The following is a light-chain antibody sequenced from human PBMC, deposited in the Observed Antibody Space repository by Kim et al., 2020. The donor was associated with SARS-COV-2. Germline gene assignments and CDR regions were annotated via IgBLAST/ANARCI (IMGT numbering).Light chain of an antibody. J-gene: IGLJ3*02. CDR1: SGYIGNNY. CDR2: KDA. CDR3: HSYDDTVWV. V-gene: IGLV6-57*01. Sequence: GTTVPISCTRSSGYIGNNYVPWYRQRPGTPPPTLIYKDARRPSGVPGRFSGSLNTSSNSASLTISGLETEDEADYYCHSYDDTVWVFGGGTRLTVL.